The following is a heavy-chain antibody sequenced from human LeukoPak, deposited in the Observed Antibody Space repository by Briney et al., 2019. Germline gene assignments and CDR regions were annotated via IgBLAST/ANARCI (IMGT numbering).Heavy chain of an antibody. D-gene: IGHD3-22*01. CDR1: GFTFGSYA. CDR3: AKEAMMGSYFDY. CDR2: ISGSGGST. Sequence: GGSLRLSCAASGFTFGSYAMYWVRQAPGKGLEWVSGISGSGGSTFYADSVKGRFTISRDNSKNTLYLQMNSLRAEDTAVYYCAKEAMMGSYFDYWGQGTLVTVSS. J-gene: IGHJ4*02. V-gene: IGHV3-23*01.